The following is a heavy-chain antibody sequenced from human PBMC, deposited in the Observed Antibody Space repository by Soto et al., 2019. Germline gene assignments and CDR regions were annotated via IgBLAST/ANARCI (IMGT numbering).Heavy chain of an antibody. V-gene: IGHV3-30*18. CDR3: AKEGGLSGSYYISSSYYFDY. J-gene: IGHJ4*02. CDR2: ISYDGSNT. Sequence: SGGSLRLSCVASGFTFSSYGMHWVRQAPGKGLEWVAIISYDGSNTYYADSVKGRFTISRDNSKNTLYLQMNSLRAEDTSVYYCAKEGGLSGSYYISSSYYFDYWGQGTLVTVS. D-gene: IGHD1-26*01. CDR1: GFTFSSYG.